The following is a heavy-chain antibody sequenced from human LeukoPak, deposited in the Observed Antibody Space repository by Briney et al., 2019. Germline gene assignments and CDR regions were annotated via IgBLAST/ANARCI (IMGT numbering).Heavy chain of an antibody. V-gene: IGHV3-21*01. Sequence: GGSLRLSCAASGFTFSTYSMNWVRRAPGKGLEWVSSISSSAYIYYADSVKGRFNISRDNAKNSLYLQMNSLRAEDTAVYYCARASGDTVDTTTMGSYWGQGTLVTISS. CDR3: ARASGDTVDTTTMGSY. J-gene: IGHJ4*02. CDR2: ISSSAYI. D-gene: IGHD5-18*01. CDR1: GFTFSTYS.